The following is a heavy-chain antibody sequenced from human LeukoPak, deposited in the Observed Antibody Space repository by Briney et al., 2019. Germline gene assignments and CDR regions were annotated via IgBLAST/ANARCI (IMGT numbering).Heavy chain of an antibody. CDR3: AKDRDCSGGSCYSGLDY. V-gene: IGHV3-43D*03. D-gene: IGHD2-15*01. CDR1: GFTIDDYA. CDR2: ISWDGGST. J-gene: IGHJ4*02. Sequence: GGSLRLSCAASGFTIDDYAMHWVRQAPGKGLEWVSLISWDGGSTYYADSVKGRFTISRDNSKNSLYLQMNSLRAEDTALYYCAKDRDCSGGSCYSGLDYWGQGTLVTVSS.